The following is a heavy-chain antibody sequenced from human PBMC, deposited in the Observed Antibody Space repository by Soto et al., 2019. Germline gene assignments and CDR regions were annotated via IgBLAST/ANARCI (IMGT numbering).Heavy chain of an antibody. D-gene: IGHD3-10*01. CDR2: IYYSGGT. CDR1: GGSISNSANH. Sequence: QVQLQESGPGLVRPSQTLSLSCTVSGGSISNSANHWSWIRQHPGEGLEWIGYIYYSGGTYYSPSLKGRVTMSIDASKNQFSLKLSHVTAADTAVYYCAKGVRGVPNWFDPWGQGTLVTVSS. CDR3: AKGVRGVPNWFDP. V-gene: IGHV4-31*03. J-gene: IGHJ5*02.